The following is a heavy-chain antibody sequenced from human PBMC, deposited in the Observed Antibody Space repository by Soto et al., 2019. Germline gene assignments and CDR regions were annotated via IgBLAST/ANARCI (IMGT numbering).Heavy chain of an antibody. CDR2: ISDSGGST. CDR1: GFTFSSYT. Sequence: EVQLLESGGGLVQPGGSLRLSCAASGFTFSSYTMSWVRQAPGKGLEWVSAISDSGGSTYYADSVKGRFTISRDNSKHTLFLPVNSLRAEDTAVYYCAKGLGDYYYMDVWGKGTTVTVSS. V-gene: IGHV3-23*01. CDR3: AKGLGDYYYMDV. J-gene: IGHJ6*03.